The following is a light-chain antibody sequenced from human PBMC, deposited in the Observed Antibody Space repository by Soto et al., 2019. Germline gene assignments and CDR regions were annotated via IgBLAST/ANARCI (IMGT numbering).Light chain of an antibody. V-gene: IGKV3-20*01. J-gene: IGKJ1*01. CDR3: QQYCSSLWT. CDR1: QSVSSSY. Sequence: EIVLTQSPGTLSLSPGERATLSCRASQSVSSSYLAWYQQKPGQAPRLLIYGASSSATGIPDRFSGSGSGTDFTLTISRLEPEDVAVYYWQQYCSSLWTFGRGTKVEIK. CDR2: GAS.